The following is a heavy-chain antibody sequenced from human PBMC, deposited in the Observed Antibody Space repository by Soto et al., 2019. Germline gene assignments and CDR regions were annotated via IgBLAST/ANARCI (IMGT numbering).Heavy chain of an antibody. D-gene: IGHD3-22*01. Sequence: SVKVSCKASGGTFSSYAISWVRQAPGQGLEWMGGIIPIFGTANYAQKFQGRVTITADESTSTAYMELSSLRAEDTAVYYCARDYDSSGYPRYYFDYLGQGNLVTVS. CDR2: IIPIFGTA. CDR3: ARDYDSSGYPRYYFDY. CDR1: GGTFSSYA. J-gene: IGHJ4*02. V-gene: IGHV1-69*13.